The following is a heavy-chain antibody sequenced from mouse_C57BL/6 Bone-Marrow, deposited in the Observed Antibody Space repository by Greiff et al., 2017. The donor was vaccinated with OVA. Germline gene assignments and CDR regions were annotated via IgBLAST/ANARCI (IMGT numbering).Heavy chain of an antibody. V-gene: IGHV1-67*01. CDR3: ARSYDGYRYYFDY. Sequence: QVHVKQSGPELVRPGVSVKISCKGSGYTFTDYAMHWVKQSHAKSLEWIGVISTYYGDASYNQKFKGKATMTVDKSSSTAYMELARLTSEDSAVYYCARSYDGYRYYFDYWGQGTTLTVSS. J-gene: IGHJ2*01. CDR1: GYTFTDYA. CDR2: ISTYYGDA. D-gene: IGHD2-3*01.